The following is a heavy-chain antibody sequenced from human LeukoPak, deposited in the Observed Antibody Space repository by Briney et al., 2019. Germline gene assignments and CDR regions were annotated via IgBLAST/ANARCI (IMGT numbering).Heavy chain of an antibody. CDR2: ISVYNGNT. D-gene: IGHD3-9*01. CDR1: GYTFTSYG. J-gene: IGHJ3*02. V-gene: IGHV1-18*01. CDR3: ARRGRPDLTGYYRDGFDI. Sequence: ASVKVSCKASGYTFTSYGISWVRQAPGQGLEWMGWISVYNGNTKYAQKVQGRVTMTTDTSTSTAYMELRSLRSDDTAVYYCARRGRPDLTGYYRDGFDIWGQGTMVTVSS.